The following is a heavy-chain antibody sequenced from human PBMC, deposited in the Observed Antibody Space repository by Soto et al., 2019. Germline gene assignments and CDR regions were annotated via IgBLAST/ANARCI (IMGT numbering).Heavy chain of an antibody. CDR1: GFTFSSYG. J-gene: IGHJ6*02. V-gene: IGHV3-33*01. CDR2: IWYDGSNK. Sequence: QVQLVESGGGVVQPGRSLRLSCAASGFTFSSYGMHWVRQAPGKGLEWVAVIWYDGSNKYYADSVKGRFTISRDNSKNTLYLQMNSLRAEDTAVYYCARDPPYSLDRYYYYYGMDVWGQGTTVTVSS. D-gene: IGHD3-16*01. CDR3: ARDPPYSLDRYYYYYGMDV.